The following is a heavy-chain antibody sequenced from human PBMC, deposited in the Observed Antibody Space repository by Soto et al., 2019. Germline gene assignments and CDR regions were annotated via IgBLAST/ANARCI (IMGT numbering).Heavy chain of an antibody. Sequence: SCKASGGTFSSYAMRWVRQAPGNGLEWVAGISYDGSNKYYADSVKGRFTISRDNSKNTLYLQMNSLRAEDTAVYYCAKDPSWDSSSWHREAGYYYGMDVWGQGTTVTVSS. CDR3: AKDPSWDSSSWHREAGYYYGMDV. J-gene: IGHJ6*02. CDR1: GGTFSSYA. CDR2: ISYDGSNK. D-gene: IGHD6-13*01. V-gene: IGHV3-30*18.